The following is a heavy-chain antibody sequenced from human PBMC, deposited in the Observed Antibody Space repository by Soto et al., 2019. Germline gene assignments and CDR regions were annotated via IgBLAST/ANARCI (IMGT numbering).Heavy chain of an antibody. CDR1: GFTFSTYS. CDR3: AREYTAWPLAYGLDV. J-gene: IGHJ6*02. CDR2: VSSRSDI. V-gene: IGHV3-21*01. Sequence: GGSLRLCCVGSGFTFSTYSIHCVRQAPGKGLEWVSSVSSRSDIYYANSVKGRFTISRDNAKNSVSLQMNSLRAEYTAVYYCAREYTAWPLAYGLDVWGQGTTVTVSS. D-gene: IGHD2-2*02.